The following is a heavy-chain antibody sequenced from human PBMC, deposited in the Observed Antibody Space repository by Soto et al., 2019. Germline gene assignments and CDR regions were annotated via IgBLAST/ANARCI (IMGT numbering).Heavy chain of an antibody. D-gene: IGHD2-15*01. CDR3: AAGSKGYCSGGSCPFYY. CDR2: INHSGST. V-gene: IGHV4-34*01. CDR1: GGSFSGYY. Sequence: SETLSLTCAVYGGSFSGYYWSWIRQPPGKGLEWIGEINHSGSTNYNPSLKSRVTISVDTSKNQFSLKLSSVTAADTAVYYCAAGSKGYCSGGSCPFYYWGQGTLVTVSS. J-gene: IGHJ4*02.